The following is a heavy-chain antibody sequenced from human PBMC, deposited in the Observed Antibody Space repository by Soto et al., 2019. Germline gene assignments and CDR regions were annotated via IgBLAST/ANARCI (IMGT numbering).Heavy chain of an antibody. J-gene: IGHJ4*02. CDR1: GYTFTSYG. D-gene: IGHD3-10*01. Sequence: QVQLVQSGAEVKKPGASVQVSCKASGYTFTSYGISWVRQAPGQGLEWMGWISAYNGKTNYAQKLQGRVTISTDTSKSTAYMERRSLRADDTSVYYCARARSYGSARDYWGQGTLVTVSS. V-gene: IGHV1-18*01. CDR2: ISAYNGKT. CDR3: ARARSYGSARDY.